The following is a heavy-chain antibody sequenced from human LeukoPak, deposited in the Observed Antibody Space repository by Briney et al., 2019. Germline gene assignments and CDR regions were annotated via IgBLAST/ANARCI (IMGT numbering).Heavy chain of an antibody. CDR3: AREGPRGIAAAGTFRDENWFDP. Sequence: ASVKVSCKASGYTFTGYYMHWVRQAPGQGLEWMGWINPNSGGTNYAQKFQGRVTMTRDTSISTAYMELSRLRSDDTAVYYCAREGPRGIAAAGTFRDENWFDPWGQGTLVSVSS. J-gene: IGHJ5*02. D-gene: IGHD6-13*01. V-gene: IGHV1-2*02. CDR1: GYTFTGYY. CDR2: INPNSGGT.